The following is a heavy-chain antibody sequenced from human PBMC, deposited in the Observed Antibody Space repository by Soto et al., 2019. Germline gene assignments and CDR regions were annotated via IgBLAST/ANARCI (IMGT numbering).Heavy chain of an antibody. V-gene: IGHV3-23*01. J-gene: IGHJ4*02. Sequence: GSLRLSCTVSGFTFSGYAMNWVRQAPGKGLEWVSGITYSGTTTYYADSVKGRFTISRDNSRNTLYLQMNILRPEDTAIYYCAKDDGSGSSSWLDYWGQGTLVTVSS. CDR2: ITYSGTTT. CDR1: GFTFSGYA. D-gene: IGHD6-13*01. CDR3: AKDDGSGSSSWLDY.